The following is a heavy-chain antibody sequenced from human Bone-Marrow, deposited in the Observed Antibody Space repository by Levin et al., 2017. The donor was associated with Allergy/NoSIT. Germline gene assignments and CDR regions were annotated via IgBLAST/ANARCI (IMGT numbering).Heavy chain of an antibody. Sequence: GESLKISCVASGFSLSQYDMIWVRQSPGKGLEWLSTISNTGTTVSFADSVKGRFTVSRDNTKKSLFLEMNSLRADDTAIYYCARGSFRPASLLGYYYGLDVWGQGTTVSVSS. CDR1: GFSLSQYD. J-gene: IGHJ6*02. D-gene: IGHD2-21*01. CDR3: ARGSFRPASLLGYYYGLDV. CDR2: ISNTGTTV. V-gene: IGHV3-48*03.